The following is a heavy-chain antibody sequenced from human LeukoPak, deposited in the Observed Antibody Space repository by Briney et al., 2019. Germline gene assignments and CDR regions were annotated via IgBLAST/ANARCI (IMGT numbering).Heavy chain of an antibody. J-gene: IGHJ3*01. D-gene: IGHD2/OR15-2a*01. Sequence: ASVKVSCKASGYTITGYYMHWVRQAPGQGLEWMGWINPDSGGTNNAQKFQGRVTMTRDTSISTAYMELSRLRSDDTAVYYCARTFYDTLDSDAFDFWGQGTMVTVSS. V-gene: IGHV1-2*02. CDR3: ARTFYDTLDSDAFDF. CDR1: GYTITGYY. CDR2: INPDSGGT.